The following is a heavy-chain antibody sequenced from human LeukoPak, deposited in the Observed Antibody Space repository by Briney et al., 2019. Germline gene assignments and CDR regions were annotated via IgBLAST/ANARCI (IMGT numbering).Heavy chain of an antibody. D-gene: IGHD5/OR15-5a*01. CDR2: INSNNGNT. J-gene: IGHJ4*02. V-gene: IGHV1-8*01. CDR3: ARGGLVSGPYYFDY. Sequence: ASVKVSCKASGYTFTNYDINWVRQATGQGLEWMGWINSNNGNTGYAQKFQDRFTMTRDTSISTVYMELSSLRSEDTAAYYCARGGLVSGPYYFDYWGQGTLVTVSS. CDR1: GYTFTNYD.